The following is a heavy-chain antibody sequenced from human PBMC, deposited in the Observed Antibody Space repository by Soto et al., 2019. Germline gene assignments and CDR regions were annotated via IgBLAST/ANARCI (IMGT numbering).Heavy chain of an antibody. Sequence: QITLKESGPTLVKPTQTLTLTCTVSGFSLSTSGLGVGWIRQPPGKALECLALIYWDDDKRYNPYLKSSVTTTKDTSKNHVVLTMTNMDPVDTATYYCAQKLHLQRRRTFAISGQGTMVTVAS. CDR1: GFSLSTSGLG. CDR2: IYWDDDK. J-gene: IGHJ3*02. V-gene: IGHV2-5*02. CDR3: AQKLHLQRRRTFAI. D-gene: IGHD3-10*01.